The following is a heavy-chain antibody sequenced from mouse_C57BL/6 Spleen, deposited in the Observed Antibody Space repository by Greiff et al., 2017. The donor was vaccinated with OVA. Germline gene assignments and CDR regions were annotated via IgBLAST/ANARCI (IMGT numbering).Heavy chain of an antibody. CDR3: VRDEDDDYDEGAWFAY. D-gene: IGHD2-4*01. CDR1: GFTFNTYA. J-gene: IGHJ3*01. Sequence: EVQRVESGGGLVQPKGSLKLSCAASGFTFNTYAMHWVRQAPGKGLEWVARIRSKSSNYATYYADSVKDRFTISRDDSQSMLYLQMNNLKTEDTAMYYCVRDEDDDYDEGAWFAYWGQGTLVTVSA. V-gene: IGHV10-3*01. CDR2: IRSKSSNYAT.